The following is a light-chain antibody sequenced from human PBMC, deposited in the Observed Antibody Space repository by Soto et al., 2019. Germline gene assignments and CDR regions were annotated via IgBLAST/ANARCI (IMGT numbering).Light chain of an antibody. Sequence: QSALTLPRSVSGSPGQSVTISCTGTSSDVGGYNYVSWYQQHPGKAPKLMIYDVSKRPSGVPDRFSGSKSGNTASLTISGLQAEDEADYYCCSYAGSYVFGTGTKLTVL. CDR1: SSDVGGYNY. J-gene: IGLJ1*01. CDR3: CSYAGSYV. CDR2: DVS. V-gene: IGLV2-11*01.